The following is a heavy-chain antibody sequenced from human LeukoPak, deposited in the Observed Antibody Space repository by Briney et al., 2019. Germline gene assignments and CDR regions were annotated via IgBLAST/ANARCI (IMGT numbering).Heavy chain of an antibody. Sequence: PSETLSLTCSVSGGSISSYYWSWIRQPPGKGLEWIGYIYYSGSTNYNPSLKSRVTISVDTSKNQFSLKLSSVTAADTAVYYCARAFYDSSGYNVDYWGQGTLVTVSS. V-gene: IGHV4-59*01. D-gene: IGHD3-22*01. CDR2: IYYSGST. CDR3: ARAFYDSSGYNVDY. CDR1: GGSISSYY. J-gene: IGHJ4*02.